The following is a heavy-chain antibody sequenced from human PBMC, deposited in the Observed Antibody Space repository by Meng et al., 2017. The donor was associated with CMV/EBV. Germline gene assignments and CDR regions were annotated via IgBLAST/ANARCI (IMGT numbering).Heavy chain of an antibody. J-gene: IGHJ5*02. CDR3: AGLGYCSSTSCSAGGNWFDP. CDR2: IIPILGIA. V-gene: IGHV1-69*02. CDR1: GGTFSSYT. Sequence: SVKVSCKASGGTFSSYTISWVRQAPGQGLEWMGRIIPILGIANYAQKFQGRVTITADKSTSTAYMELRSLRSDDTAVYYCAGLGYCSSTSCSAGGNWFDPWGQGTLVTVSS. D-gene: IGHD2-2*01.